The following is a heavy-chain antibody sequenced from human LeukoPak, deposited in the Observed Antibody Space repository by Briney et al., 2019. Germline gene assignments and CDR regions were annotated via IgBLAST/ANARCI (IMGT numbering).Heavy chain of an antibody. CDR1: GGSISSYY. D-gene: IGHD3-9*01. CDR3: ARAGYYDRPAGGFDI. J-gene: IGHJ3*02. CDR2: IYSSGST. Sequence: SETLSLTCTVSGGSISSYYWGWIRQPAGKGLEWIGRIYSSGSTHYSPSLKSRITMSVDTSKNQFSLRLNSVTAADTAMYYCARAGYYDRPAGGFDIWGQGTMVTVSS. V-gene: IGHV4-4*07.